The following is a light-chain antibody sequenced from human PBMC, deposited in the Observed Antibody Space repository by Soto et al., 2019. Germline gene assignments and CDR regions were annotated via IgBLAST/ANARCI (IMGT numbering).Light chain of an antibody. CDR1: SSDVGNYNY. V-gene: IGLV2-11*01. Sequence: QSALTQPHSVSGSPGQSVTISCTGTSSDVGNYNYVSCYQQHPGKAPKLMIYDVNKRPSGVPDRFSGSKSGNTASLTISGLQAEDEADYYCCSYAGSFTVVFGGGTKVTVL. J-gene: IGLJ2*01. CDR2: DVN. CDR3: CSYAGSFTVV.